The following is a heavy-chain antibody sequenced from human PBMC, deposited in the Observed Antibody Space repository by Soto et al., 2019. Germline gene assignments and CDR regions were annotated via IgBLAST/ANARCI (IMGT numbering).Heavy chain of an antibody. Sequence: ASVKVSCKVSGYTLTELSMHWVRQAPGKGLEWMGGFDPEDDETIYAQKFQGRVTMTEDTSTDTAYMELSSLRSEDTAVYYCAYCSGGSCYSGAYYYYGMDVWGQGTTVTVSS. CDR2: FDPEDDET. J-gene: IGHJ6*02. V-gene: IGHV1-24*01. CDR1: GYTLTELS. CDR3: AYCSGGSCYSGAYYYYGMDV. D-gene: IGHD2-15*01.